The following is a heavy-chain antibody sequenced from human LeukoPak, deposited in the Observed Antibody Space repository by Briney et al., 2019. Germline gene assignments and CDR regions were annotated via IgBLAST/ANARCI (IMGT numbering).Heavy chain of an antibody. D-gene: IGHD3-22*01. CDR2: IYHSGST. Sequence: SETLSLTCAVSGGSISSSNWWSWVRQPPGKGLEWIGEIYHSGSTNYNPSLKSRVTISVDKSKNQFSLKLSSVTAADTAVYYCARGGDSSGYYWPHFDYWGQGTLVTVSS. CDR3: ARGGDSSGYYWPHFDY. V-gene: IGHV4-4*02. J-gene: IGHJ4*02. CDR1: GGSISSSNW.